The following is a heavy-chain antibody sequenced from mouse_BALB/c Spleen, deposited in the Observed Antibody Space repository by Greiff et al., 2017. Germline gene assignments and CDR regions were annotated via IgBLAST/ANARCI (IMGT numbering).Heavy chain of an antibody. CDR1: GFTFSSYA. Sequence: EVKLMESGGGLVKPGGSLKLSCAASGFTFSSYAMSWVRQTPEKRLEWVASISSGGSTYYPDSVKGRFTISRDNARNILYLQMSSLRSEDTAMYYCARGRFNYGPYAMDYWGQGTSVTVSS. V-gene: IGHV5-6-5*01. J-gene: IGHJ4*01. CDR2: ISSGGST. D-gene: IGHD1-2*01. CDR3: ARGRFNYGPYAMDY.